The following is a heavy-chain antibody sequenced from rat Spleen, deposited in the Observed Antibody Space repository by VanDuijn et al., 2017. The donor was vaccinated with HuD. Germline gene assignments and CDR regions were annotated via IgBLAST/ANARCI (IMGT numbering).Heavy chain of an antibody. CDR3: ARHGAAAIPFAY. J-gene: IGHJ3*01. CDR2: ISTGGGDT. D-gene: IGHD1-2*01. CDR1: GFTFSNYY. V-gene: IGHV5-25*01. Sequence: EVQLVESGGGLVQPGRSMKLSCAASGFTFSNYYMAWVRQAPTKGLEWVASISTGGGDTFYRDSMKGRFTISRDNAKSTLYLQMDSLRSEYTATYYCARHGAAAIPFAYWGQGTLVTVSS.